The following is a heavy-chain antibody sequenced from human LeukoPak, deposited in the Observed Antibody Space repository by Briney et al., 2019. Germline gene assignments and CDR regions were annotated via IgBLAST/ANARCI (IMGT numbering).Heavy chain of an antibody. CDR3: TKSDWFDP. CDR2: IKNDGSIT. J-gene: IGHJ5*02. CDR1: VFIFSGYW. V-gene: IGHV3-74*01. D-gene: IGHD3-3*01. Sequence: GGSLRLSCAASVFIFSGYWMHWVRHAPGKGLEWLSRIKNDGSITIYADSVKGRFTISRDNAKNTLYLQMNSLRVEDTAVYYCTKSDWFDPWGQGTLVTVSS.